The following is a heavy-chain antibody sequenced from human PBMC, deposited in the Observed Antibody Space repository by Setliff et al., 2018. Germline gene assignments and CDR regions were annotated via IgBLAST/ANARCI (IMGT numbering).Heavy chain of an antibody. CDR2: ISYSGST. CDR3: ARNPDFLQYSFDL. J-gene: IGHJ2*01. CDR1: GGSISSTTYY. D-gene: IGHD5-12*01. Sequence: SETLSLTCTVSGGSISSTTYYWGWIRQAPGEGLEWIGSISYSGSTYYNPSLESRVTISVDTSKNQFSLRLSSMTAADTALYYCARNPDFLQYSFDLWGRGTLVTVSS. V-gene: IGHV4-39*07.